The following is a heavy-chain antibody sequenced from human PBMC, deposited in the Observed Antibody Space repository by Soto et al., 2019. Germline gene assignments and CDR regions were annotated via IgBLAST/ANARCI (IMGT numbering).Heavy chain of an antibody. D-gene: IGHD3-22*01. CDR3: AKGADSSGYYNFDY. J-gene: IGHJ4*02. V-gene: IGHV3-30*18. CDR1: GFTFSSYG. CDR2: ISYDGSNK. Sequence: QVQLVESGGGVVQPGRSLRLSCAASGFTFSSYGMHWVRQAPGKGLAWVAVISYDGSNKYYADSVKGRFTISRDNSKNTLYLQMNSLRAEDTAVYYCAKGADSSGYYNFDYWGQGTLVTVSS.